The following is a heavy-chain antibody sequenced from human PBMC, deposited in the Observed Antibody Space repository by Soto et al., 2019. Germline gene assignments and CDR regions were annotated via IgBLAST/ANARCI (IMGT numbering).Heavy chain of an antibody. CDR1: GITFSSYA. CDR2: ISGSGTYT. V-gene: IGHV3-23*01. J-gene: IGHJ4*02. Sequence: EVQLLESGGGLVQPGGSLRLSCAASGITFSSYAMSWVRQAPGKGLEWVSAISGSGTYTYYADSVKGRFTISRDNSKNTLYLQMNSMRAEDTAVYYCAKRPETGYSAFDYRGQGTLVTVSS. D-gene: IGHD3-9*01. CDR3: AKRPETGYSAFDY.